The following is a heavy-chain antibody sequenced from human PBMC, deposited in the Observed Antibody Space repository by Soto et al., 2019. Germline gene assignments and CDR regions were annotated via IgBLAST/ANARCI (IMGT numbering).Heavy chain of an antibody. J-gene: IGHJ4*02. V-gene: IGHV1-8*01. CDR3: ARGELLWFGELLR. D-gene: IGHD3-10*01. CDR1: GYTFTSYE. Sequence: QLQLVQSGAEVKKPGASVKVSCKASGYTFTSYEINWVRQATGQGLEWMGWMNPDSGDTGYAQKFQGRVTMTRNTSISTAYMELSSLRSEDTAVYYCARGELLWFGELLRWGQGTLVTVSS. CDR2: MNPDSGDT.